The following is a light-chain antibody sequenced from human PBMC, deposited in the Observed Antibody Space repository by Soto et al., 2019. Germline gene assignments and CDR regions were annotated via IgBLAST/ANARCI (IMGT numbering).Light chain of an antibody. CDR3: QQYDSYSLP. CDR1: QSITTW. V-gene: IGKV1-5*01. J-gene: IGKJ1*01. Sequence: SVATLSSKEKDRVIITCRASQSITTWLAWYQQKPGKAPKLLIYDASSLESGVPSRFSGSGSGTEFTLTISSLQPDDFATYYCQQYDSYSLPFGQGTKVDI. CDR2: DAS.